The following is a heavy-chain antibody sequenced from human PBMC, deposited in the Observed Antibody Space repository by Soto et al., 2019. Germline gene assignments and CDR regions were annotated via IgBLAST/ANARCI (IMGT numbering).Heavy chain of an antibody. Sequence: QVQLVESGGGVVQPGTSRRLSCVGSGFTFRSYVIHWVRQAPGKGLEWVALTSYDGSNKDYGDSVQGRFTISRANSRNTVDLQMDSLRREDTALYYCARWGTTGGLAVWGQGTLVSVSS. J-gene: IGHJ1*01. CDR3: ARWGTTGGLAV. CDR2: TSYDGSNK. D-gene: IGHD3-16*01. V-gene: IGHV3-33*05. CDR1: GFTFRSYV.